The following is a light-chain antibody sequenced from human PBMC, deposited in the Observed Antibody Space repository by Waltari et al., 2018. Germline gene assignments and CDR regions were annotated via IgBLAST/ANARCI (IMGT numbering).Light chain of an antibody. CDR3: SSYAGSNNFV. Sequence: QSALTQPPSASGSPGQSVTISCTGTSSYVGPYNYVSWYQQHPGKAPKLIIYEVTTRPSGVPDRCSGSKSGDTASLTVSGLQVEDEADYYCSSYAGSNNFVFGTGTKVTVL. V-gene: IGLV2-8*01. J-gene: IGLJ1*01. CDR2: EVT. CDR1: SSYVGPYNY.